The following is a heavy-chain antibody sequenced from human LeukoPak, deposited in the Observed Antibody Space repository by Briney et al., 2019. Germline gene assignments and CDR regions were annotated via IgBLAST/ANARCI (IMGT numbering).Heavy chain of an antibody. J-gene: IGHJ4*02. Sequence: PGGSLSLSCAASGFPFSDYWMDWVRQAPGKGMEWVANIKQDGSEKYYADSVKGRFTISRDNAKNSLYLQMNSLRAEDTAVYYCSRSLDYWGQGALVTVSS. CDR1: GFPFSDYW. CDR2: IKQDGSEK. V-gene: IGHV3-7*01. CDR3: SRSLDY.